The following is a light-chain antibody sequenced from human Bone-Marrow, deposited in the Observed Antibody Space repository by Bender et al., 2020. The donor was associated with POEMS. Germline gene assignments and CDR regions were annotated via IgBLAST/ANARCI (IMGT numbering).Light chain of an antibody. Sequence: QSALTQPRSVSGSPGQSVTISCTGTSSDVGGYNYVSWYQQHPGKAPKLMIYDVSKRPSGVPDRFSGSKSANTASLTISGLQADDEADYYCCSYTGDYTFVFGGGTTVTVL. V-gene: IGLV2-11*01. CDR2: DVS. J-gene: IGLJ2*01. CDR3: CSYTGDYTFV. CDR1: SSDVGGYNY.